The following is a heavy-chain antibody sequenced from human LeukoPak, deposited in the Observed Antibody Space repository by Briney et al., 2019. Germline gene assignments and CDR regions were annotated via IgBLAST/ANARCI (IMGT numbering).Heavy chain of an antibody. CDR3: ASSYYDILTGSEAFDI. J-gene: IGHJ3*02. CDR2: IYHSGST. CDR1: SYSISSGYY. Sequence: PSETLSLTCAVSSYSISSGYYWGWIRQPPGKGLEWIGSIYHSGSTYYNPSLKSRVTISVDTSKNQSSLKLSSVTAADTAVYYCASSYYDILTGSEAFDIWGQGTMVTVSS. D-gene: IGHD3-9*01. V-gene: IGHV4-38-2*01.